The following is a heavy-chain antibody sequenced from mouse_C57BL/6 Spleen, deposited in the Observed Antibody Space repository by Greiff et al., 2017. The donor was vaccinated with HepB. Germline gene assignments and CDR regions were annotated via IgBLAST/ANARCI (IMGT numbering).Heavy chain of an antibody. V-gene: IGHV5-9-1*02. CDR3: TRALYYGNYFDY. J-gene: IGHJ2*01. D-gene: IGHD2-1*01. Sequence: EVQLMESGAGLVKPGGSLKLSCAASGFTFSSYAMSWVRQTPEKRLEWVAYISSGGDYIYYADTVKGRVTISKDNATNTLYLQMSSLKSEDTAMYYYTRALYYGNYFDYWGQGTTLTVSS. CDR1: GFTFSSYA. CDR2: ISSGGDYI.